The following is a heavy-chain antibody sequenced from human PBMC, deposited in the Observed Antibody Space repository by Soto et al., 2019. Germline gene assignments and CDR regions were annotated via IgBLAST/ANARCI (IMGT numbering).Heavy chain of an antibody. CDR1: GGTFSSYA. J-gene: IGHJ6*02. Sequence: QAQLVQSGAEVKKPGSSVKVSCKASGGTFSSYAISWVRQAPGQGLEWMGGIIPIFGTANYAQKFQGRVTITAXXSXSXXYMELSSLRSEDTAVYYCARVSGYYDSSGDYGMDVWGQGTTVTVSS. V-gene: IGHV1-69*12. CDR2: IIPIFGTA. CDR3: ARVSGYYDSSGDYGMDV. D-gene: IGHD3-22*01.